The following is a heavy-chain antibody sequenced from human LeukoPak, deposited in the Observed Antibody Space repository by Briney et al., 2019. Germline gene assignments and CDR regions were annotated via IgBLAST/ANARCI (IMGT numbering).Heavy chain of an antibody. CDR1: GFSFSFYR. CDR2: ISSSSSYI. D-gene: IGHD6-13*01. Sequence: PGGSLRLSCAASGFSFSFYRMDWVRQAPGKGLEWVSSISSSSSYIYYADSVKGRFTISRDNAKNSLYLQMNSLRAEDTAVYYCAKAAAVPPFDYWGQGTLVTVSS. J-gene: IGHJ4*02. V-gene: IGHV3-21*01. CDR3: AKAAAVPPFDY.